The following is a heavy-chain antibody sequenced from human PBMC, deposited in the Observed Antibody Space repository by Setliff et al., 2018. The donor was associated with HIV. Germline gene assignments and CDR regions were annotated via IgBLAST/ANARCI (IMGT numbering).Heavy chain of an antibody. V-gene: IGHV4-61*02. Sequence: LSLTCTVSGGSISSGNYFWNWIRQPAGKGLEWIGRIYTSGSTHYNPSLESRVTMSVDTSKNQFSLKLSSVTTADTAVYYCARGTGYYYDSSGSNCFDPWGQGTLVTVSS. D-gene: IGHD3-22*01. J-gene: IGHJ5*02. CDR3: ARGTGYYYDSSGSNCFDP. CDR2: IYTSGST. CDR1: GGSISSGNYF.